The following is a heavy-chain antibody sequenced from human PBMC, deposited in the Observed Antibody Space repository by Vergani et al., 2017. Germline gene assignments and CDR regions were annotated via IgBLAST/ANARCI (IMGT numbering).Heavy chain of an antibody. D-gene: IGHD4-23*01. CDR3: ARAFGGNPGY. V-gene: IGHV3-33*05. CDR1: GFTFSSYG. J-gene: IGHJ4*02. CDR2: ISYDGSNK. Sequence: QVQLVQSGAEVKKPGASVKVSCKASGFTFSSYGMHWVRQAPGKGLEWVAVISYDGSNKYYADSVKGRFTISRDNSKNTLYLQMNSLRAEDTAVYYCARAFGGNPGYWGQGTLVTVSS.